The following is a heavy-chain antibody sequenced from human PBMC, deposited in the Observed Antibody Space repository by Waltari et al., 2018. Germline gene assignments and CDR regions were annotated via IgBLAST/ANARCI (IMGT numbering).Heavy chain of an antibody. CDR3: VKDPGLGGDFDI. D-gene: IGHD2-21*01. Sequence: QVQLVESGGGVVQPGGSLRLPCAASGFMLTSYGVHWVRQAPGKGLEWVTFIQRDGTRKDYADSVKGRFSISRDTSKNTVYLQMNSLSPKDTAVYYCVKDPGLGGDFDIWGQGTMVTVSS. J-gene: IGHJ3*02. V-gene: IGHV3-30*02. CDR1: GFMLTSYG. CDR2: IQRDGTRK.